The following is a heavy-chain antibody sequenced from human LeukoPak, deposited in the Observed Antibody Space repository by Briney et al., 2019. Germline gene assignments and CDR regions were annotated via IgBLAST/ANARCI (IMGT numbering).Heavy chain of an antibody. CDR2: VNPNDGST. D-gene: IGHD3-22*01. CDR3: ARDSPYDRDGYYFDY. Sequence: ASVKVSCKAPGYTFINYYMHWVRQAPGQGLEWMGIVNPNDGSTSYAQKFQGRVTMTRETSTSTVYMELNSLRSEDTAVYYCARDSPYDRDGYYFDYWGQGTLVTVSS. CDR1: GYTFINYY. J-gene: IGHJ4*02. V-gene: IGHV1-46*01.